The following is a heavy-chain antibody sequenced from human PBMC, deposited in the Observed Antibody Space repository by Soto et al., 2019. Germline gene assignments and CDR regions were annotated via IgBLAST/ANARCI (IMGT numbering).Heavy chain of an antibody. J-gene: IGHJ5*02. D-gene: IGHD3-3*01. CDR1: GGTFSSYV. CDR3: ARARDITIFGVGPCFDP. CDR2: IIPMFNTP. V-gene: IGHV1-69*01. Sequence: QVQLVQSGAEVKKPGSSVKVSCKASGGTFSSYVISWVRQAPGQGLEWMGGIIPMFNTPNYAQTFQDRVTFTADSSTTTAYMELSRLRSEDTAVYYCARARDITIFGVGPCFDPWGQGTLVTVSS.